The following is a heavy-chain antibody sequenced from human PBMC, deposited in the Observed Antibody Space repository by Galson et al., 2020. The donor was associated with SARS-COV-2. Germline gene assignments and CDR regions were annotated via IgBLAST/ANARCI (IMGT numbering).Heavy chain of an antibody. CDR3: ARDLYYYDSSGSYGMDV. D-gene: IGHD3-22*01. CDR2: ISSSGSTI. J-gene: IGHJ6*02. Sequence: GGSLRLSCAASGFTFNSYEMNWVRQAPGKGLEWVSYISSSGSTIYYADSVKGRFTISRDNAKNSLYLQMNSLRAEDTAVYYCARDLYYYDSSGSYGMDVWGQGTTVTVSS. V-gene: IGHV3-48*03. CDR1: GFTFNSYE.